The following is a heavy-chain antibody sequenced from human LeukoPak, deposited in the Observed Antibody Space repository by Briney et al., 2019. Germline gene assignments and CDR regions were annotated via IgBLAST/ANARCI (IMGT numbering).Heavy chain of an antibody. V-gene: IGHV5-51*01. CDR1: GYSFTSYW. Sequence: GESLKISCNGSGYSFTSYWIGWVRQMPGKGLEWMGIIYSGDSDTRYSPSFQGQVTISADKSISTAYLQWSSLKASDTAMYYCARSLAYCGGGRYPYFDYWGQGTLVTVSS. J-gene: IGHJ4*02. CDR2: IYSGDSDT. CDR3: ARSLAYCGGGRYPYFDY. D-gene: IGHD2-21*02.